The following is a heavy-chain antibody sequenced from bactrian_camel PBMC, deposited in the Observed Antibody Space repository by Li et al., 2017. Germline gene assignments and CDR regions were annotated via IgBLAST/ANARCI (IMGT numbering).Heavy chain of an antibody. D-gene: IGHD3*01. CDR2: IVTGGGNT. CDR3: AGRTDGNCGVWYLTTTSAFQY. V-gene: IGHV3S1*01. Sequence: HVQLVESGGGSVQAEGSLRLSCAASGYFSKRCMAWFRQAPGKEREGVAAIVTGGGNTYYAGSVDGRFTISQDNAKNTVYLQMNSLKPEDTAMYYCAGRTDGNCGVWYLTTTSAFQYWGQGTQVTVS. CDR1: GYFSKRC. J-gene: IGHJ4*01.